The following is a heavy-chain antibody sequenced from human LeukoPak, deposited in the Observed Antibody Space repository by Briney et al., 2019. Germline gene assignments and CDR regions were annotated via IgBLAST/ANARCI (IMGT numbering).Heavy chain of an antibody. V-gene: IGHV4-4*07. Sequence: PSETLSLTCTVSSGSINNYYWSWIRQPAGKGLEWIGRIYTRGSTNYNPSLKSRVTMSVDTSKNQFSLKLSSVTAADTAAYYCARGRYCSADICSGGDAFDIWGQGTMVSVSS. CDR3: ARGRYCSADICSGGDAFDI. D-gene: IGHD2-15*01. CDR1: SGSINNYY. CDR2: IYTRGST. J-gene: IGHJ3*02.